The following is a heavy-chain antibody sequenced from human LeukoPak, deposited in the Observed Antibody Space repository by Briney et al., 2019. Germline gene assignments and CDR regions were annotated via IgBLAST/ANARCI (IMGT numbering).Heavy chain of an antibody. Sequence: SETLSLTCSVYGGSFSDYFWSWIRQSPGKGLEWIGEIDDGGNTNYNPSLMSRVIVSMEKSKKQFSLVMRSVGAADTAVYYCARFSRITWGDWGDAFDIWGQGTTVIVSS. V-gene: IGHV4-34*01. CDR2: IDDGGNT. CDR3: ARFSRITWGDWGDAFDI. D-gene: IGHD2-21*02. J-gene: IGHJ3*02. CDR1: GGSFSDYF.